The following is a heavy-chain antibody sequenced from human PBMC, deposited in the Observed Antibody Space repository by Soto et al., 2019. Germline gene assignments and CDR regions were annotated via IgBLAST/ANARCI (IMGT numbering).Heavy chain of an antibody. J-gene: IGHJ4*02. CDR3: ARDPINSGWYLSAFDY. D-gene: IGHD6-19*01. CDR1: GGTFSSYA. CDR2: IIPIFGTA. V-gene: IGHV1-69*01. Sequence: QVQLVQSGAEVKKPGSSVKVSCKASGGTFSSYAISWVRQAPGQGLEWMGGIIPIFGTANYAQKFQGRVTMTADESTSTAYMELSSLRSEDTAVYYCARDPINSGWYLSAFDYWGQGTLVTVSS.